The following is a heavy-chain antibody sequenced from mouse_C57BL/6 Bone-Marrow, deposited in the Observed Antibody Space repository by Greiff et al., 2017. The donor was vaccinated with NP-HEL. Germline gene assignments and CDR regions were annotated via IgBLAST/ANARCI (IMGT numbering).Heavy chain of an antibody. CDR3: ARPATMITTDWYFDV. V-gene: IGHV5-15*01. Sequence: EVKLVESGGGLVQPGGSLKLSCAASGFTFSDYGMAWVRQAPRKGPEWVAFISNLAYSIYYADTVTGRFTISRENAKNTLYLEMSSLRSEDTAMYYCARPATMITTDWYFDVWGTGTTVTVSS. CDR1: GFTFSDYG. D-gene: IGHD2-4*01. J-gene: IGHJ1*03. CDR2: ISNLAYSI.